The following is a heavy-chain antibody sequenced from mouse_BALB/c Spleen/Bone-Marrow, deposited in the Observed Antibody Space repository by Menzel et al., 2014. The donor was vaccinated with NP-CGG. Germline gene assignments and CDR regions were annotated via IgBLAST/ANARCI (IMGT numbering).Heavy chain of an antibody. D-gene: IGHD4-1*01. J-gene: IGHJ2*01. Sequence: QVQLQQSGPELVKPGASVKISCKASGYAFSSSWMNWVKQRPGQGLEWIGRIYPGDGDTNYNGKFKGKATLTADKSSSTAYMQLSSLTSVDSAVYFCARTGPFDCWGQGTTLTVSS. V-gene: IGHV1-82*01. CDR2: IYPGDGDT. CDR3: ARTGPFDC. CDR1: GYAFSSSW.